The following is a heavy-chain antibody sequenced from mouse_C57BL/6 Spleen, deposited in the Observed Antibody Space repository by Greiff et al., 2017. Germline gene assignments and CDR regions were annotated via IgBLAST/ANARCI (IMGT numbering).Heavy chain of an antibody. J-gene: IGHJ4*01. V-gene: IGHV1-85*01. CDR3: ARTITTVVAYYAMDY. D-gene: IGHD1-1*01. CDR2: IYPRDGST. CDR1: GYTFTSYD. Sequence: VKLQESGPELVKPGASVKLSCKASGYTFTSYDINWVKQRPGQGLEWIGWIYPRDGSTKYNEKFKGKATLTVDTSSSTAYMELHSLTSEDSAVYFCARTITTVVAYYAMDYWGQGTSVTVSS.